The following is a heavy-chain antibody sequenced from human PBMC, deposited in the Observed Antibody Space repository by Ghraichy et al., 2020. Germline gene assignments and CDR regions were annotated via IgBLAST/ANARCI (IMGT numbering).Heavy chain of an antibody. Sequence: GESLNISCAASGFTFSSYAMSWVRQAPGKGLEWVSAISGSGGSTYYADSVKGRCTISRDNSKNTLYLQMNSLRAEDTAVYYCAKPLGYCSSTSCSEFDPWGQGTLVTVSS. V-gene: IGHV3-23*01. CDR1: GFTFSSYA. J-gene: IGHJ5*02. D-gene: IGHD2-2*01. CDR3: AKPLGYCSSTSCSEFDP. CDR2: ISGSGGST.